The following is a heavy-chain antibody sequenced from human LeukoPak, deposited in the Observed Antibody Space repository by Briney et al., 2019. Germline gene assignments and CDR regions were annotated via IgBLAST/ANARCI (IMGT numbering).Heavy chain of an antibody. CDR2: IYHSGST. CDR1: GYSISSGYY. D-gene: IGHD3-22*01. CDR3: ARSSPMIFDD. V-gene: IGHV4-38-2*02. Sequence: SETLSPTCTVSGYSISSGYYWGWIRQPPGKGLEWIGSIYHSGSTYYNPSLKSRVTISVDTSKNQFSLKLSSVTAADTAVYYCARSSPMIFDDWGQGTLVTVSS. J-gene: IGHJ4*02.